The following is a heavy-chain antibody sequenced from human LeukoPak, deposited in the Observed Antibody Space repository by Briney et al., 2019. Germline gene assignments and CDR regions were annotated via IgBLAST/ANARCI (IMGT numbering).Heavy chain of an antibody. V-gene: IGHV1-2*02. CDR3: ARDMTILGRGVCYYMDV. D-gene: IGHD3-9*01. J-gene: IGHJ6*03. CDR1: GYTFTGYY. Sequence: ASVKVSCKASGYTFTGYYMHWVRQAPGQGLEWMGWINPNSGGTNYAQKFQGRVTMTRDTSISTAYMELSRLRSDDTAVYYCARDMTILGRGVCYYMDVWGKGTTVTISS. CDR2: INPNSGGT.